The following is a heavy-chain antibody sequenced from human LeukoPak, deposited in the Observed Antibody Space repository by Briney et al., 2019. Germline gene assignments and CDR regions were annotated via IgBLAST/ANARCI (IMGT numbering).Heavy chain of an antibody. CDR1: GFTFTNSW. CDR3: TRDTDGILDY. CDR2: IKQDGSTK. D-gene: IGHD2-8*02. V-gene: IGHV3-7*01. Sequence: PGGSLRLSCAASGFTFTNSWMAWVRQAPGKGLEWVANIKQDGSTKHYADSLKGRFTISRDNPKNSLYLQMNNLRADDTAVYYCTRDTDGILDYWGQGILVTVAS. J-gene: IGHJ4*02.